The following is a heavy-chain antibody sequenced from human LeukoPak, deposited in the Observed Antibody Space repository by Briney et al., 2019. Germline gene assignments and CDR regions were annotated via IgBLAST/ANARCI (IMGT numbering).Heavy chain of an antibody. CDR2: ISYDGSNK. CDR1: GFTFSSYA. V-gene: IGHV3-30-3*02. D-gene: IGHD3-10*01. CDR3: AKHMVRGVNFDY. J-gene: IGHJ4*02. Sequence: PGRSLRLSCAASGFTFSSYAMHWVRQAPGKGLEWVAVISYDGSNKYYADSVKGRFTISRDTSKNTLYLQMNSLRAEDTAVYYCAKHMVRGVNFDYWGQGTLVTVSS.